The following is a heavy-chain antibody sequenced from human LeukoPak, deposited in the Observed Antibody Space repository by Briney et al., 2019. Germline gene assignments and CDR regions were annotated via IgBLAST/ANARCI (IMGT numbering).Heavy chain of an antibody. J-gene: IGHJ4*02. V-gene: IGHV3-20*04. CDR1: GFTFDDYG. Sequence: PGGSLRLSCAASGFTFDDYGMSWVRQAPGKGLEWVSGINWKGGSKGYADSVEGRFTISRDNAKNSLYLQMNSLRVEDTALYYCARDLRRMAAVQPPEFDYRGQGTLVTVSS. CDR2: INWKGGSK. D-gene: IGHD6-13*01. CDR3: ARDLRRMAAVQPPEFDY.